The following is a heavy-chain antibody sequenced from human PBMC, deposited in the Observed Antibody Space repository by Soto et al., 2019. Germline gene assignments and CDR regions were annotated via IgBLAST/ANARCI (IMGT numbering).Heavy chain of an antibody. CDR3: ARDPRYFGRSGPFDH. Sequence: PGESLKISCAASGFTFNTYWMTWVRKAPGKGLEWVAGIEPQGMEKHYVDSVKGRFTISRDNARDSLFLQLNRLRAEDSAFFFCARDPRYFGRSGPFDHWGRGALVTVSS. V-gene: IGHV3-7*04. D-gene: IGHD3-22*01. CDR2: IEPQGMEK. J-gene: IGHJ4*02. CDR1: GFTFNTYW.